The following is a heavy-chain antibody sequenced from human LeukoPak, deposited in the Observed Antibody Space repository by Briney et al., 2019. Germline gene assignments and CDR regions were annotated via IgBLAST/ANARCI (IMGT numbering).Heavy chain of an antibody. CDR1: GGTFSSYA. V-gene: IGHV1-69*04. CDR2: IIPILGIA. CDR3: ARAYSSSWYDDY. J-gene: IGHJ4*02. D-gene: IGHD6-13*01. Sequence: ASVKVSCKASGGTFSSYAISWVRQAPGQGLEWMGRIIPILGIANYAQKFQGRVTITADKSTSTAYMELSSLRSEDTAVYYCARAYSSSWYDDYWGQGTLVTVSS.